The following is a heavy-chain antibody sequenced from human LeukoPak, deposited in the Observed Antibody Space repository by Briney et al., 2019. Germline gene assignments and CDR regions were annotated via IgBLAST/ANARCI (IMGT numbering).Heavy chain of an antibody. J-gene: IGHJ3*01. D-gene: IGHD6-19*01. CDR3: ATAVGSGWYRLDALHL. CDR1: GFTFSSYW. CDR2: INQDGAEK. Sequence: GGSLRLSCAASGFTFSSYWMTWVRQATGKGLEWVANINQDGAEKYYVDSVKGRFTISRDNAKNSLYLQMHSLRAEDTAVYYCATAVGSGWYRLDALHLWGHGTMVTVSS. V-gene: IGHV3-7*01.